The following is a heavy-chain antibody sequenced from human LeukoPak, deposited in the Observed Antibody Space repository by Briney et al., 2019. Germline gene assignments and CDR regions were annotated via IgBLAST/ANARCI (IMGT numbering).Heavy chain of an antibody. CDR3: ARAGTGRYYYMDV. J-gene: IGHJ6*03. V-gene: IGHV1-18*01. CDR2: ISAYNGNT. D-gene: IGHD3/OR15-3a*01. Sequence: GASVKVSCKAFGYTFTNFGITWVRQAPGQGLEWMGWISAYNGNTNYAQKLQGRVTMTTDTSTSTAYMELRSLRSDDTAVYYCARAGTGRYYYMDVWGKGTTVTVSS. CDR1: GYTFTNFG.